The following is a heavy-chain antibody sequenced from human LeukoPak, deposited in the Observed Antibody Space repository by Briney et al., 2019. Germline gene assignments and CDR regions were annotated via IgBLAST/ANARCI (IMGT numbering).Heavy chain of an antibody. D-gene: IGHD6-13*01. CDR3: ARVTSSRGAIDI. CDR1: GFTFSSYW. Sequence: GGSLRLSCAASGFTFSSYWMYWVLQAPGKGLVWVSRINSDGTSTTYAESVKGRFTISRDNAKNTLYLQMNSLRAEDTAMCYCARVTSSRGAIDIWGQGTMVTVSS. J-gene: IGHJ3*02. CDR2: INSDGTST. V-gene: IGHV3-74*03.